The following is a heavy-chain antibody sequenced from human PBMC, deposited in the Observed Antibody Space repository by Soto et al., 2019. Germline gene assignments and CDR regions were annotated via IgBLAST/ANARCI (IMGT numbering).Heavy chain of an antibody. Sequence: ASVKVSCKASGYTFTSYGISWVRQAPGQGLEWMGWISAYNGNTNYAQKLQGRVTMTTDTSTSTAYMELRSLRSDDTAVYYRARDSSSGPTYAFDIWGQWTMVSVSS. CDR1: GYTFTSYG. J-gene: IGHJ3*02. CDR3: ARDSSSGPTYAFDI. D-gene: IGHD3-22*01. CDR2: ISAYNGNT. V-gene: IGHV1-18*01.